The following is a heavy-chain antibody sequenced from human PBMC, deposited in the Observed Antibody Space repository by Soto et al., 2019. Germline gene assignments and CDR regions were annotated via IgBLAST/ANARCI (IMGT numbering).Heavy chain of an antibody. Sequence: QLQLQESGPGLVKPSETLSPTCTVSGGSITNNNYFWGWIRQPPGKGLEWIGSATYGGGTYYNSSLKSRVTISVDTSKNQFSLRLTSVTAADTAVYYCAKVLVGATSHSDFDSWGQGTLVTVSS. CDR2: ATYGGGT. CDR1: GGSITNNNYF. J-gene: IGHJ4*02. V-gene: IGHV4-39*01. D-gene: IGHD2-15*01. CDR3: AKVLVGATSHSDFDS.